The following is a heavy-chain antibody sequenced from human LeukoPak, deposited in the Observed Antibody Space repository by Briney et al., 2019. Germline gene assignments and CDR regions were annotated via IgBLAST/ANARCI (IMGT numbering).Heavy chain of an antibody. D-gene: IGHD3-22*01. CDR3: ARDSGSYYDRLDC. CDR2: IRVSGATV. J-gene: IGHJ4*02. Sequence: PGGSLRLSCSASGFAFSDYSLNWVRQAPGKGLEWVSYIRVSGATVYYADSVTGRFTISRDNARNSLYLQVNSLRAEDTAIYYCARDSGSYYDRLDCWGQGTLGTVSS. CDR1: GFAFSDYS. V-gene: IGHV3-48*01.